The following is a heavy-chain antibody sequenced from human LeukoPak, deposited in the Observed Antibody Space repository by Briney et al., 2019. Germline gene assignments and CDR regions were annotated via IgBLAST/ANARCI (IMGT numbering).Heavy chain of an antibody. J-gene: IGHJ4*02. CDR3: ARGDCGGDCYAPSLDY. Sequence: GESLKISCKGSGYRFSKYWIGWVRQMPGKGLEWMGIIYPGDSDTRYSPSFQGQVTISADKSISTAYLQWSSLKASDTAMYYCARGDCGGDCYAPSLDYWGQGTLVIVSS. CDR2: IYPGDSDT. CDR1: GYRFSKYW. D-gene: IGHD2-21*02. V-gene: IGHV5-51*01.